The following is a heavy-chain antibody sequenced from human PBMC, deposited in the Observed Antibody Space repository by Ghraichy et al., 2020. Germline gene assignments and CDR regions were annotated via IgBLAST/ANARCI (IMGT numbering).Heavy chain of an antibody. CDR1: GGSFSGYY. CDR2: INHSGST. CDR3: ARGVEYCGGDCYLY. Sequence: SQTLSLTCAVYGGSFSGYYWSWIRQPLGKGLEWIGEINHSGSTNYNPSLKSRVTISVDTSKNQFSLKLSSVTAADTAVYYCARGVEYCGGDCYLYWGQGTLVTVSS. D-gene: IGHD2-21*02. V-gene: IGHV4-34*01. J-gene: IGHJ4*02.